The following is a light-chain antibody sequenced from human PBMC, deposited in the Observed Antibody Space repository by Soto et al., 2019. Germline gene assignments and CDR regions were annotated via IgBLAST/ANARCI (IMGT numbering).Light chain of an antibody. CDR1: QTTSSW. CDR2: KAS. V-gene: IGKV1-5*03. Sequence: DIQMTQSPSSLSASVGDRVTITCRASQTTSSWLAWYQQKPGKAPKLLIYKASTLKSGVPSRFSGGGSGTEFTLTISSLQPDDFATYYCQHYNSYSEAFGQGTKVDIK. CDR3: QHYNSYSEA. J-gene: IGKJ1*01.